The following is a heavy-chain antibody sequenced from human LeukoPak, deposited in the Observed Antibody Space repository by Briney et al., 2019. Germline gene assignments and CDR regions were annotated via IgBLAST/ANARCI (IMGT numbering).Heavy chain of an antibody. CDR3: ARGGDQLLRGMMDY. J-gene: IGHJ4*02. CDR2: IIPIFGTA. V-gene: IGHV1-69*13. Sequence: GASVKVSCKASGGTFSSYAISWVRQAPGQGLEWMGGIIPIFGTANYAQKFQGRVTFTADESTSTAYMELSSLRSEDTAVYYCARGGDQLLRGMMDYWGQGTLVTVSS. CDR1: GGTFSSYA. D-gene: IGHD2-2*01.